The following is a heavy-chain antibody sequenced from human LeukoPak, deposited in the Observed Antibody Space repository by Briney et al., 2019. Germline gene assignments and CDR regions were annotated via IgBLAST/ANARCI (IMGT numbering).Heavy chain of an antibody. D-gene: IGHD4-17*01. V-gene: IGHV3-48*04. Sequence: PGGSLRLSCAASGFTFSSYSMNWVRQAPGKGLEWVSYISSSSTIYYADSVKGRFTISRDNAKNSLYLQMNSLRAEDTAVYYCARSPLPTLTHFDYWGQGTLVTVSS. CDR1: GFTFSSYS. CDR2: ISSSSTI. CDR3: ARSPLPTLTHFDY. J-gene: IGHJ4*02.